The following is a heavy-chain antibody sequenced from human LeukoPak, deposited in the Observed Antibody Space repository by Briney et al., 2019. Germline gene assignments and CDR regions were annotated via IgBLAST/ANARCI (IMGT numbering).Heavy chain of an antibody. CDR2: INSDGTST. CDR1: GFTFSSYA. V-gene: IGHV3-74*01. D-gene: IGHD5-12*01. Sequence: GGSLRLSCAASGFTFSSYAMSWVRQAPGKGLVWVSRINSDGTSTNYADSVKGRFTISRDNAKNTLYLQLNSLRVEDTAVYYCASASRGYSLTFDYWGQGSLVTVSS. J-gene: IGHJ4*02. CDR3: ASASRGYSLTFDY.